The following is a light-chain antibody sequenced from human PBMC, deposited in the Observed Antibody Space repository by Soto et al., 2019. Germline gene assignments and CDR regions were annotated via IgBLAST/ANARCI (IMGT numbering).Light chain of an antibody. CDR3: QQYNNYIWT. Sequence: DIQMTQSPSTLSASVGDRVTITCRASQSISSWLAWYQQKPGKAPKLLIYKASSLESGVPSRFSGSGFGTEFTLTISSLQPDDFGTYHCQQYNNYIWTFGQGTKVDIK. CDR2: KAS. CDR1: QSISSW. V-gene: IGKV1-5*03. J-gene: IGKJ1*01.